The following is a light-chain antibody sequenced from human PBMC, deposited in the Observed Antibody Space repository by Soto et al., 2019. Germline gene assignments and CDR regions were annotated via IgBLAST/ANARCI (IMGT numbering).Light chain of an antibody. CDR3: QKYNSARFS. V-gene: IGKV1-27*01. J-gene: IGKJ3*01. CDR1: QGISNY. CDR2: ASS. Sequence: DIQMTQSPSSLSASVGDRVTITCRASQGISNYLAWYHQKPGKVPELLIYASSTLQSGVPSRFSGSGTGTAVTLTISSLQPEDVAPYSCQKYNSARFSFGPGTKVDIK.